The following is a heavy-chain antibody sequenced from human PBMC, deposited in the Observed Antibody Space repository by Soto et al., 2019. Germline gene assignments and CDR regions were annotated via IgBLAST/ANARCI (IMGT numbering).Heavy chain of an antibody. CDR1: GGSISSGGYY. D-gene: IGHD4-17*01. J-gene: IGHJ6*03. CDR3: AREQRGYGDYYYYYMDV. Sequence: SETLSLTCTVSGGSISSGGYYWSWIRQHPGKGLEWIGYIYYSGSTYYNPSLKSRVTISVDTSKNQFSLKLSSVTAADTAVYYCAREQRGYGDYYYYYMDVWGKGTTVTVSS. V-gene: IGHV4-31*03. CDR2: IYYSGST.